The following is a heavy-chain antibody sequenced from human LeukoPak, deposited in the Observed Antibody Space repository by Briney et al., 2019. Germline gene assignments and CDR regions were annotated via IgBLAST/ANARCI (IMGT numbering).Heavy chain of an antibody. Sequence: ASVKVSCKASGYTLTSYGISWVRQAPGQRLEWMGWINAGNGNTKYSQKFQGRVTITRDTSASTAYMELSSLRSEDTAVYYCAREDGYNPFDYWGQGTLVTVSS. CDR3: AREDGYNPFDY. J-gene: IGHJ4*02. D-gene: IGHD5-24*01. CDR1: GYTLTSYG. V-gene: IGHV1-3*01. CDR2: INAGNGNT.